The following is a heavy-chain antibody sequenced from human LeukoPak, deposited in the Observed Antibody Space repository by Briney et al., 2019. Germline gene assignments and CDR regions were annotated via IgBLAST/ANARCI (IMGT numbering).Heavy chain of an antibody. J-gene: IGHJ4*02. D-gene: IGHD3-3*01. CDR3: VRDFEWSFDT. Sequence: PGGSLRLSCAASGFTFSNYALHWVRQAPGKGLEWVAVISYDGSNKFYADSVRGRFTISRDNSKNTLYLQMNSLRPEDTALYYCVRDFEWSFDTWDQGTLVTVSS. CDR2: ISYDGSNK. V-gene: IGHV3-30*04. CDR1: GFTFSNYA.